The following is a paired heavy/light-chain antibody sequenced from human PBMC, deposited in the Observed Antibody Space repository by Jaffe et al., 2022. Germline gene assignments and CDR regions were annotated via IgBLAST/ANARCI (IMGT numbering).Light chain of an antibody. V-gene: IGLV2-8*01. CDR2: EVN. Sequence: QSALTQPPSASGSPGQSVTISCTGTSSDVGGYNYVSWYQQHPGKAPKLIIYEVNKRPSGVPDRFSGSKSGNTASLTVSGLQADDEADYYCASFAGSHNVFGTGTTVTVL. CDR1: SSDVGGYNY. CDR3: ASFAGSHNV. J-gene: IGLJ1*01.
Heavy chain of an antibody. CDR2: VGPKSDDT. Sequence: QVQLVQSGAEVKKPGASVNISCKASGYSFPDHTMHWVRQAPGQGLEWMGQVGPKSDDTIYAQRFQGRVTMTRDTSINTVYMALSRLRSDDTAVYFCGRVIGYGLNLDYWGQGTPVTVSS. V-gene: IGHV1-2*06. CDR1: GYSFPDHT. D-gene: IGHD5-12*01. J-gene: IGHJ4*02. CDR3: GRVIGYGLNLDY.